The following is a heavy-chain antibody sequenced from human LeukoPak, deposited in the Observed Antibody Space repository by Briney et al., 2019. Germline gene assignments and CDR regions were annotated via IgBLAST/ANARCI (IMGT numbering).Heavy chain of an antibody. CDR3: AKVLDFGDYGDYDAFDI. Sequence: GGSLRLSCAASGFTFSSYAMSWVRQAPGKGLEWVSAISSSGGSTYYADSVKGRFTISRDNSKNTLYLQMNSLRAEDTAVYYCAKVLDFGDYGDYDAFDIWGQGTMVTVSS. CDR2: ISSSGGST. V-gene: IGHV3-23*01. D-gene: IGHD4-17*01. CDR1: GFTFSSYA. J-gene: IGHJ3*02.